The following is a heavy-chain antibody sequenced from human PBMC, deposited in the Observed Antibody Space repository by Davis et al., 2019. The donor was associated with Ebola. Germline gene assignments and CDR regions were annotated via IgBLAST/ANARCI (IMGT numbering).Heavy chain of an antibody. Sequence: GESLKISCAASGFIFDDYAMHWVRQAPGKGLEWVSVISWDGGSTYYADSVKGRFTISRDNSKNPLYLQMNSLRAEDTALYYCAKGSITIFGVVTDYYGMDVWGQGTTVTVSS. CDR2: ISWDGGST. D-gene: IGHD3-3*01. CDR3: AKGSITIFGVVTDYYGMDV. V-gene: IGHV3-43D*03. J-gene: IGHJ6*02. CDR1: GFIFDDYA.